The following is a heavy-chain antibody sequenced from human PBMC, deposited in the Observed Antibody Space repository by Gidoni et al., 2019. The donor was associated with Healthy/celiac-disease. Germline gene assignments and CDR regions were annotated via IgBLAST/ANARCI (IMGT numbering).Heavy chain of an antibody. CDR1: GRSFSGYS. V-gene: IGHV4-34*01. CDR2: INHSGNT. D-gene: IGHD3-22*01. CDR3: ARGWFPDY. J-gene: IGHJ4*02. Sequence: QVQLQQWGAGLLKPSETLSLTCAVYGRSFSGYSWSWIRQPPGKGLEWIGEINHSGNTNYNPSLKSRVTISVDTSKNQFSLKLSSVTAADTAVYYCARGWFPDYWGQGTLVTVSS.